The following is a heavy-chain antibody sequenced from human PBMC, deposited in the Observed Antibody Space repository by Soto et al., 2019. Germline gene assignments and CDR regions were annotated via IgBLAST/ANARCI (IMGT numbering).Heavy chain of an antibody. CDR2: ISGTGSNI. V-gene: IGHV3-23*01. Sequence: EVQLLESGGGLVQPGGSLRLSCAASGFTVTSCVMAWVRRAPGKGLEWVSTISGTGSNIYYADSVKGRFTIPRDSAKKHVYLPMNSLRVEDPAVYYCGKGGPSSGWYEFDFWGQGALVTVSS. D-gene: IGHD6-19*01. J-gene: IGHJ4*02. CDR3: GKGGPSSGWYEFDF. CDR1: GFTVTSCV.